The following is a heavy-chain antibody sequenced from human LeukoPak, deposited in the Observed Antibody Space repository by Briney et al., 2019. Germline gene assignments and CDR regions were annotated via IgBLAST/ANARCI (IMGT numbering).Heavy chain of an antibody. D-gene: IGHD6-19*01. CDR1: GFTFSSYE. Sequence: GGSLRLSCAASGFTFSSYEMNWVRQAPGKGLEWVSYISSSGSTIYYADSVKGRFTISRDNAKNSLYLQMNSLRAEDMAVYYCARPYSSGWYEFDYWGQGTLVTVSS. CDR3: ARPYSSGWYEFDY. V-gene: IGHV3-48*03. J-gene: IGHJ4*02. CDR2: ISSSGSTI.